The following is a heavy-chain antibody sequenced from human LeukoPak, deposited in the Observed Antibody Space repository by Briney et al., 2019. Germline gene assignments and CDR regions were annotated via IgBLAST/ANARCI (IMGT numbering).Heavy chain of an antibody. CDR1: GFTFSSYW. D-gene: IGHD5-24*01. J-gene: IGHJ4*02. CDR3: ADGYISHY. Sequence: GGSLRLSCAASGFTFSSYWMHWVRQAPGKGLAWVSRINSDGSSTSYADSVKGRFTISRDNAKSTLYLQMNSLRAEDTAVYYCADGYISHYWGQGTLVTVSS. V-gene: IGHV3-74*01. CDR2: INSDGSST.